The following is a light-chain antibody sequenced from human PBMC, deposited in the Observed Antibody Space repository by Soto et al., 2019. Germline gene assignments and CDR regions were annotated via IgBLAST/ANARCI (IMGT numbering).Light chain of an antibody. J-gene: IGKJ5*01. Sequence: ELGQSPGGLAVSPGRRETLGGGGSQSVSNNYLAWYQQKPGQAPRLLIYGASNRATGIPDRFSGSGSGTDFTLTISSLQPEDFAVYYCQQQGRSWISFGQGTRLEIK. CDR1: QSVSNNY. V-gene: IGKV3-20*01. CDR3: QQQGRSWIS. CDR2: GAS.